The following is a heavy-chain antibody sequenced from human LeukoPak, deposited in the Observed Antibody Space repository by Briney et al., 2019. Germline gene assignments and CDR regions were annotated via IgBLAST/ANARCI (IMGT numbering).Heavy chain of an antibody. Sequence: GGSLRLSCAASGFTFSSYWMHWVRQAPGKGLVWVSRVNSDGSSTSYADSVKGRFTISRDNAKNTLYLQMNSLRAEDTAVYYCARGVTYYYDSSGYYVPGPFDYWGQGTLVTVSS. CDR1: GFTFSSYW. V-gene: IGHV3-74*01. J-gene: IGHJ4*02. D-gene: IGHD3-22*01. CDR3: ARGVTYYYDSSGYYVPGPFDY. CDR2: VNSDGSST.